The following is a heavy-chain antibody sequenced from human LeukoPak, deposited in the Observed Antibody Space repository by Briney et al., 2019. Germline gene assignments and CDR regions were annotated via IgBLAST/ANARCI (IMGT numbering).Heavy chain of an antibody. Sequence: ASVKVSCKASGYTFTSYHIHWVRQAPGQGLEWMGLINPSGGTTSYAQKFQGRVTMTRDMSTSTVYMELSSLRSEDTAVYYCARSLYSSSPDWFDPWGQGSLVTVSS. V-gene: IGHV1-46*01. D-gene: IGHD6-13*01. J-gene: IGHJ5*02. CDR1: GYTFTSYH. CDR3: ARSLYSSSPDWFDP. CDR2: INPSGGTT.